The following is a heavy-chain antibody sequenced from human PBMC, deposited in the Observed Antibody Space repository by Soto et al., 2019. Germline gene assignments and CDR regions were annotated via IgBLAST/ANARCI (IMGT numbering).Heavy chain of an antibody. CDR2: INPATGAA. CDR1: GYPVTAYY. CDR3: ARGGGVGVAGSAAFDM. V-gene: IGHV1-2*02. D-gene: IGHD3-3*01. J-gene: IGHJ3*02. Sequence: QLHLVQSGAVVKKPGASVTVSCSASGYPVTAYYMHWVRQAPGRGLGWMGGINPATGAAKYTQTSQGRATMTRDTSTSKVFMELSGLTSEDTAVFYCARGGGVGVAGSAAFDMWGQGTLVTVSS.